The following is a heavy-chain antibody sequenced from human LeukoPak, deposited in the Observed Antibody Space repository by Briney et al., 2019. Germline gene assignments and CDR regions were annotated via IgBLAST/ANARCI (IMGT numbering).Heavy chain of an antibody. D-gene: IGHD1-26*01. CDR2: INPSVGSA. CDR1: GYTFTSYS. Sequence: GASVKVSCKASGYTFTSYSVHWVRQAPGQGLEWIATINPSVGSAIYAQKFQGRVTVTSDTSTSAVFMELTSLTSDDTAVYYCARRVGTTRTAFDNWGQGTLVTVSS. J-gene: IGHJ4*02. CDR3: ARRVGTTRTAFDN. V-gene: IGHV1-46*01.